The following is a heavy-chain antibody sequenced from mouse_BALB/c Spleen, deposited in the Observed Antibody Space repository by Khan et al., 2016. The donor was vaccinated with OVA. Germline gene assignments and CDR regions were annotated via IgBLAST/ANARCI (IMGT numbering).Heavy chain of an antibody. V-gene: IGHV3-1*02. Sequence: EVQLQESGPDLVKPSQSLSLTCTVAGYSITSGYSWHWIRQFPENKLEWMGYIHYGGNTNYHPSLKSRISITRDTSRNQFFLQLNSVTTEDTATYYSASAGRWFPYWGQGTLVTVSA. CDR2: IHYGGNT. CDR3: ASAGRWFPY. CDR1: GYSITSGYS. J-gene: IGHJ3*01.